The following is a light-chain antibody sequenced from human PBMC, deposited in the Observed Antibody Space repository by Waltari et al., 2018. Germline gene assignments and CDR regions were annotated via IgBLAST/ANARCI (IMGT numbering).Light chain of an antibody. CDR2: AAS. J-gene: IGKJ2*03. V-gene: IGKV1-27*01. Sequence: DIQMTQSPSSLSASVGDKVTVTCRASQGIARELSWYQHKPGKAPTLLIYAASSLQSGVSSRFSGSGSGTDFTLTINSLQPEDVATYYCQHDYTTPYSFGQGTNVEIK. CDR3: QHDYTTPYS. CDR1: QGIARE.